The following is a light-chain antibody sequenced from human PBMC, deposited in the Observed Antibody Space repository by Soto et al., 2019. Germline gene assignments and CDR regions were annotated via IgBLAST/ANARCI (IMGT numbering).Light chain of an antibody. CDR2: EVS. J-gene: IGLJ2*01. CDR3: SSYSRSTTSVI. CDR1: SSDIGYYNR. V-gene: IGLV2-18*02. Sequence: QSVLTQPPSVSGSPGQSVTISCTGTSSDIGYYNRVSWYQQSPDTAPKLMLYEVSNRTSGVPDRFSGSKSGNTAALTITGLQADDEAVFFCSSYSRSTTSVIFGGGTKLTVL.